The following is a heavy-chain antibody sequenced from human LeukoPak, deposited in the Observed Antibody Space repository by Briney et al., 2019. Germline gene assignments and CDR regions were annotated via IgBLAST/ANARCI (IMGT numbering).Heavy chain of an antibody. V-gene: IGHV3-15*01. J-gene: IGHJ4*02. CDR1: GLSFNNAW. CDR3: TTYFCGGDCSVFNY. D-gene: IGHD2-21*01. CDR2: IRGKADGGVT. Sequence: PGGSLRLSCAPSGLSFNNAWMSWVRQAPGKGLEWVGRIRGKADGGVTDYAAPVKGRFIISRDDSEKTLYLQMNSLKTEDTALYYCTTYFCGGDCSVFNYWGQGTLVTVSS.